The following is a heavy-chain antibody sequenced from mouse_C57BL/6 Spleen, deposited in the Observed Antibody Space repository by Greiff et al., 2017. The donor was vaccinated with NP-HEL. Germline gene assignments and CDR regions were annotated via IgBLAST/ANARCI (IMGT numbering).Heavy chain of an antibody. J-gene: IGHJ2*01. V-gene: IGHV1-82*01. Sequence: QVQLKQSGPELVKPGASVKISCKASGYAFSSSWMNWVKQRPGKGLEWIGRIYPGDGDTNYNGKFKGKATLTADKSSSTAYMQLSSLTSEDSAVYFCARLNWDAFDYWGQGTTLTVSS. CDR1: GYAFSSSW. D-gene: IGHD4-1*02. CDR2: IYPGDGDT. CDR3: ARLNWDAFDY.